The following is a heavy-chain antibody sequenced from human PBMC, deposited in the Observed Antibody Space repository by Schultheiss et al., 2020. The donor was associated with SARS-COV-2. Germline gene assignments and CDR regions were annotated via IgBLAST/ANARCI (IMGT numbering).Heavy chain of an antibody. D-gene: IGHD3-10*01. V-gene: IGHV4-59*01. CDR2: IYYSGST. CDR3: AGSYGSGSSDAFDI. Sequence: SETLSLTFTVSGGSISSYYWSWIRQPPGKGLEWIGYIYYSGSTNYNPSLKSRVTISVDTSKNQFSLKLSSVTAADTAVYYCAGSYGSGSSDAFDIWGQGTMVTVSS. CDR1: GGSISSYY. J-gene: IGHJ3*02.